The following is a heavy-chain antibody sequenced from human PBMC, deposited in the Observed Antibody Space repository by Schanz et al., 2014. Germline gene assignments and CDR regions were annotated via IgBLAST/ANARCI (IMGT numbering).Heavy chain of an antibody. CDR3: PRDERAYYYGMDV. J-gene: IGHJ6*02. CDR2: IIPIHGIV. Sequence: QVQLVQSGAEVKKPGSSMKVSCKASGGTFSTYPINWLRQAPGQGLEWMGRIIPIHGIVNYAQRFQDRVRITADKTTSPAFMELSNLRSDDTARYFLPRDERAYYYGMDVWGQGTTVTVSS. CDR1: GGTFSTYP. V-gene: IGHV1-69*04.